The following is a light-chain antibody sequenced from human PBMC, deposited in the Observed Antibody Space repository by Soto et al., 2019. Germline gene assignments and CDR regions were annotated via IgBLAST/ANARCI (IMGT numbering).Light chain of an antibody. CDR3: QQYGSSPRT. Sequence: EIVFTQSPSTLSLSPGERATPSCRGSQSVSGSYLAWYQQKPGQAPRLLISGASSRATGIPDRFTGTGSGTDFTLTISRLQPEDFAVYYCQQYGSSPRTFGQGTKVDIK. J-gene: IGKJ1*01. V-gene: IGKV3-20*01. CDR2: GAS. CDR1: QSVSGSY.